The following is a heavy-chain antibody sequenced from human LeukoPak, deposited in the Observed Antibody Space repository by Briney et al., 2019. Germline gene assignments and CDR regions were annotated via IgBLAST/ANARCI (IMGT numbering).Heavy chain of an antibody. V-gene: IGHV3-33*01. CDR3: ATRQYDAFDM. J-gene: IGHJ3*02. D-gene: IGHD4-11*01. CDR2: IWYDGSNK. CDR1: GFTLRSYG. Sequence: GMSLKLSCAASGFTLRSYGIHWVREAPGKGREWVAVIWYDGSNKYYADSVKGRFTISRGNSKNTLYLQMKSLRAEDTAVYYCATRQYDAFDMWGQGTVVTVSA.